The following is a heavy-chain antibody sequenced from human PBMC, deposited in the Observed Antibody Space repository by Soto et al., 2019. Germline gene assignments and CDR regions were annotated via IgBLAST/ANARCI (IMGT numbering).Heavy chain of an antibody. CDR2: TRNKANSYTT. V-gene: IGHV3-72*01. J-gene: IGHJ2*01. CDR3: AREDYSGSYYVGYFDL. Sequence: EVQLVESGGDLVQPGGSLRLSCAASGFTFSDHYMDWVHQAPGKGLEWVGRTRNKANSYTTEYAASVKGRFTISRDDSKNSLFLQMNSLKTEDTAVYYCAREDYSGSYYVGYFDLWGRGTLVTVSS. CDR1: GFTFSDHY. D-gene: IGHD1-26*01.